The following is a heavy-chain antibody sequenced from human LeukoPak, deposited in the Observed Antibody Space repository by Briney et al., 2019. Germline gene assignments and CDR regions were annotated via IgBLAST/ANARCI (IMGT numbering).Heavy chain of an antibody. CDR1: GFTFSSYA. CDR3: AKDHYYDSSGYYYRPQYYFDY. CDR2: ISGSGGST. J-gene: IGHJ4*02. D-gene: IGHD3-22*01. V-gene: IGHV3-23*01. Sequence: GGSLRLSCAASGFTFSSYAMSWVRQAPGKGLEWVSAISGSGGSTYYADSVKGRFTISRDNSKNTLYLQMNSLRAEDTAVYYCAKDHYYDSSGYYYRPQYYFDYWGQGTLVTVSS.